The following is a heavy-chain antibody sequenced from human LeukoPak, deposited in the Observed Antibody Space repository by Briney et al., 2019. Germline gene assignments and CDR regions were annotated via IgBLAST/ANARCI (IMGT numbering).Heavy chain of an antibody. CDR1: GGSFSGYY. J-gene: IGHJ4*02. CDR2: INHSGST. CDR3: ARVLGDGDYVQYYFDY. V-gene: IGHV4-34*01. D-gene: IGHD4-17*01. Sequence: PSETLSLTCAVYGGSFSGYYWSWIRQTPGKGLEWIREINHSGSTNYNPSLKSRVTISVDTSKNQFSLKLSSVTAADTAVYYCARVLGDGDYVQYYFDYWGQGTLVTVSS.